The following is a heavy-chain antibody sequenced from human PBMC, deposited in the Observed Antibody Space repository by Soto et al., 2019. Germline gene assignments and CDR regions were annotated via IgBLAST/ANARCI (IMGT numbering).Heavy chain of an antibody. Sequence: SETLSLTCTVSGGSVSSGSYYWSWIRQPPGKGLEWIGYIYYSGSTNYNPSLKSRVTISVDTSKNQFSLKLSSVTAADTAVYYCARDNWNYKYNWFDPWGQGTLVTVSS. CDR2: IYYSGST. J-gene: IGHJ5*02. CDR1: GGSVSSGSYY. CDR3: ARDNWNYKYNWFDP. V-gene: IGHV4-61*01. D-gene: IGHD1-7*01.